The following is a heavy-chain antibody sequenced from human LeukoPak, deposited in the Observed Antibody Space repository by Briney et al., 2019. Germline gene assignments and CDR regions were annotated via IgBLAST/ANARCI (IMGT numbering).Heavy chain of an antibody. CDR2: IGHTGSIT. CDR1: GFTFGSYS. J-gene: IGHJ4*02. D-gene: IGHD1-1*01. Sequence: GGSLRLSCAGSGFTFGSYSMNWVRHAPGKGLEWVSYIGHTGSITDYADFVKGRFTISRDNSKNTLYLEMSNLKADDTAVYYCAKKGQADDDGKPDWGQGTLVTVSS. V-gene: IGHV3-48*01. CDR3: AKKGQADDDGKPD.